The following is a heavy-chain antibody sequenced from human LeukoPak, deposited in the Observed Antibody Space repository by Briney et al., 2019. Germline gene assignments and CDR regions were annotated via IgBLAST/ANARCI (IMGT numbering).Heavy chain of an antibody. D-gene: IGHD6-19*01. CDR3: ARAKYSSGWYKLNWFDP. V-gene: IGHV4-30-2*01. CDR2: INHSGST. CDR1: GGSISSGGYS. J-gene: IGHJ5*02. Sequence: SETLSLTCAVSGGSISSGGYSWSWIRQPPGKGLEWIGEINHSGSTNYNPSLKSRVTISVDTSKNQFSLKLSSVTAADTAVYYCARAKYSSGWYKLNWFDPWGQGTLVTVSS.